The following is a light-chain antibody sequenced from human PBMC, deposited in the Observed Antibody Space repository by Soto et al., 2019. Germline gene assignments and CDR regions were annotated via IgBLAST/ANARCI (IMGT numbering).Light chain of an antibody. CDR3: MQGTHWPPYT. J-gene: IGKJ2*01. CDR2: KVS. CDR1: QRLAYSDGNTY. V-gene: IGKV2-30*01. Sequence: DVVMTQSPLSMPVTLGQPASISCRSSQRLAYSDGNTYLNWFQQRPGQSPRRLIYKVSNRASGVPDRFSGSGSGTDFTLKISRVEAEDVGVYYCMQGTHWPPYTFGQGTKLEIK.